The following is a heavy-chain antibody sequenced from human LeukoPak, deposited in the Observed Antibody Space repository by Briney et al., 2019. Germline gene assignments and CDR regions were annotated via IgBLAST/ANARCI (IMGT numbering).Heavy chain of an antibody. CDR3: ASRWLQFDY. J-gene: IGHJ4*02. Sequence: GGSLRLSCAASGLTIDEYAMFRVRQAPGKGLEWVSLISGDAVSAYYADSVKGRFTISRDNSKNSLYLQMNSLRTEDTALYYCASRWLQFDYWGQGILVTVSS. CDR1: GLTIDEYA. CDR2: ISGDAVSA. D-gene: IGHD5-24*01. V-gene: IGHV3-43*02.